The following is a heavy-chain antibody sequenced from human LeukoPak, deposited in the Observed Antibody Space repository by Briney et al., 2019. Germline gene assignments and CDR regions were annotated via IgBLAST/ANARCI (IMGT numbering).Heavy chain of an antibody. D-gene: IGHD3-10*01. CDR2: VSYDGGKK. CDR3: AKRVEDYYASGGYDY. J-gene: IGHJ4*02. CDR1: GFTFSSSG. Sequence: GRSLTLSCAASGFTFSSSGMHWVRQAPGKGLEWVAFVSYDGGKKYYADSVKGRFTISRDNSKNTLYLQMNSLRAEDTAVYYCAKRVEDYYASGGYDYWGQGTLVTVSS. V-gene: IGHV3-30*18.